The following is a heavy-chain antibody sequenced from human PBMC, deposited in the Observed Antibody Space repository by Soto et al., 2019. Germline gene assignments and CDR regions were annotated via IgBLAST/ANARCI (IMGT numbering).Heavy chain of an antibody. CDR3: ARSLDPGYCSSTSCRAYYYYSLDV. J-gene: IGHJ6*02. CDR2: IYPGDSDT. D-gene: IGHD2-2*01. CDR1: GYTFTNYW. Sequence: PGESLQISCKGSGYTFTNYWIAWVRQMPGKGLEWMGIIYPGDSDTIYSPSFQGQVTISADKSISTAYLQWTSLEASDTAMYFCARSLDPGYCSSTSCRAYYYYSLDVWGQGTTVTVSS. V-gene: IGHV5-51*01.